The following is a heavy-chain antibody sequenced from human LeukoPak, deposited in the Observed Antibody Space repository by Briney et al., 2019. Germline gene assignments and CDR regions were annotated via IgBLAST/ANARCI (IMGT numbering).Heavy chain of an antibody. D-gene: IGHD1-26*01. V-gene: IGHV1-24*01. CDR3: ATVIRGSGH. CDR1: GYTFTGYY. J-gene: IGHJ4*02. Sequence: ASVKVSCKASGYTFTGYYMHWVRQAPGKGLEWMGGFDPEDGETIYAQKFQGRVTMTEDTSTDTAYMELSSLRSEDTAVYYCATVIRGSGHWGQGTLVTVSS. CDR2: FDPEDGET.